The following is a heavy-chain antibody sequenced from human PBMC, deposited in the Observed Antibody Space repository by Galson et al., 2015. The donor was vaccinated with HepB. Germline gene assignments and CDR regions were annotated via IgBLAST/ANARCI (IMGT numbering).Heavy chain of an antibody. CDR3: TRGAGEYKNYVIDQ. J-gene: IGHJ5*02. V-gene: IGHV3-74*01. D-gene: IGHD3-16*01. CDR2: INSGGSTI. Sequence: SLRLSCAASGFTFSAYWMHWVRQAPGKGLEWVSRINSGGSTINYADSVRGRFTISRDNAMNTLYLQMDSLRAEDTAVYYCTRGAGEYKNYVIDQWGQGILVTVSS. CDR1: GFTFSAYW.